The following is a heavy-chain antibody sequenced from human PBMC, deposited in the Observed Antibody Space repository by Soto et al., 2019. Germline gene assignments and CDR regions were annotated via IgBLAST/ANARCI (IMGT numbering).Heavy chain of an antibody. J-gene: IGHJ6*02. CDR2: IYYSGST. CDR1: GGSVSSGSYY. V-gene: IGHV4-61*01. CDR3: ARARIRYYYSSYGMDF. Sequence: SETLSLTCTVSGGSVSSGSYYWSWIRQPPGKGLEWIGYIYYSGSTNYNPSLKSRVTISVDTSKNQFSLKLSSVTAADTAVYYCARARIRYYYSSYGMDFWGHGPRGT.